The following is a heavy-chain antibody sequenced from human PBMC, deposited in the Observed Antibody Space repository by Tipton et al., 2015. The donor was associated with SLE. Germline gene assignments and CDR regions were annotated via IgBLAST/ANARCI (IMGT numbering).Heavy chain of an antibody. J-gene: IGHJ4*02. CDR2: IYYSGST. CDR1: GGSISSGGYY. D-gene: IGHD3-10*01. CDR3: ARDSTMVRGVNDY. Sequence: TLSLTCAVSGGSISSGGYYWSWIRQHPGKGLEWIGYIYYSGSTYYNPSLKSRVTISEDTSKNQFSLKLSSVTAADKAVYYCARDSTMVRGVNDYWGQGTLVTVSS. V-gene: IGHV4-31*11.